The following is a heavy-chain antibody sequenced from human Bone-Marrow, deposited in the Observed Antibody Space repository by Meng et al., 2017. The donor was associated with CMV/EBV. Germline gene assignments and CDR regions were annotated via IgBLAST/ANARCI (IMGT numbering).Heavy chain of an antibody. D-gene: IGHD2-15*01. Sequence: GESLKISCAASGFTFSSYWMSWVRQAPGKGLEWVANIKQDGSEKYYVDSVKGRFTISRDNAKNSLYLQMNSLRAEDTAVYYCARSAGGRYCSGGSCPTYYYYGMDVWGQGTTVTVSS. CDR1: GFTFSSYW. V-gene: IGHV3-7*01. CDR2: IKQDGSEK. J-gene: IGHJ6*02. CDR3: ARSAGGRYCSGGSCPTYYYYGMDV.